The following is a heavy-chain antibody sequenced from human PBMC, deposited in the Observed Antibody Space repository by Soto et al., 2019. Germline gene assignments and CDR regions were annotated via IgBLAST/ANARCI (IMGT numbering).Heavy chain of an antibody. CDR1: GFTFSSYG. J-gene: IGHJ4*02. CDR2: ISYDGSNK. Sequence: GGSLRLSCAASGFTFSSYGMHWVRQAPGKGLEWVAVISYDGSNKYYADSVKGRFTISRDNSKNTLYLQMNSLRAEDTAVYYCAKDPFVLASFRRSVDTAMVWGQGTLVTVSS. D-gene: IGHD5-18*01. V-gene: IGHV3-30*18. CDR3: AKDPFVLASFRRSVDTAMV.